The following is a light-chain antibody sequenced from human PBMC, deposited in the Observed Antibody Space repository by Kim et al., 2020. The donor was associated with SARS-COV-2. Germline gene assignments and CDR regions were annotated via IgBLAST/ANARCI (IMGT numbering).Light chain of an antibody. Sequence: ASVGYRFTSTCRASQGISNYFAWYQQKPGKVPKLLIYSASTLQSGVPSRFSGSGSGTDFTLTISSLQPEDVATYYCQKYNSAPLTFGGGTKVDIK. CDR1: QGISNY. J-gene: IGKJ4*01. CDR2: SAS. V-gene: IGKV1-27*01. CDR3: QKYNSAPLT.